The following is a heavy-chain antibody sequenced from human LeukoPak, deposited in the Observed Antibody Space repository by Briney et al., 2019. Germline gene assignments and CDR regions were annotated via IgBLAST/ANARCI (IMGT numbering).Heavy chain of an antibody. CDR2: IYSGGAT. CDR1: GFTVSSTY. V-gene: IGHV3-53*01. D-gene: IGHD2-21*02. Sequence: PGGSLRLSCAASGFTVSSTYVSWVRPAPGKGLEWVSVIYSGGATYYADSVKGRFTISRDNFKNTVHLQMNSLRVEDTAVYYCVTLYSTRVTDDYWGQGTLVAVSS. J-gene: IGHJ4*02. CDR3: VTLYSTRVTDDY.